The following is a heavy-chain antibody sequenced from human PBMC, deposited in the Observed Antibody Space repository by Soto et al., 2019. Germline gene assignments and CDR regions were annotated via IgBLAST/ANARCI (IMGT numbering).Heavy chain of an antibody. CDR2: ISGSGGST. CDR3: AKVEGLIVVPAGGVYYFDY. CDR1: GFTFSSYA. Sequence: PGGSLRLSCAASGFTFSSYAMSWVRQAPGKGLEWVSAISGSGGSTYYADSVKGRFTISRDNSKNTLYLQMNSLRAEDTAVYYCAKVEGLIVVPAGGVYYFDYWGQGTLVTAPQ. D-gene: IGHD2-2*01. V-gene: IGHV3-23*01. J-gene: IGHJ4*02.